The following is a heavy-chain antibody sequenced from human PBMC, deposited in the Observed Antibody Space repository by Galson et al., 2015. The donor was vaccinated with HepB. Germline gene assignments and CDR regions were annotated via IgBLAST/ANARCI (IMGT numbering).Heavy chain of an antibody. D-gene: IGHD3-22*01. V-gene: IGHV3-74*01. CDR2: INSDGITT. CDR3: ARGYYYESSGYFYYYGMDV. Sequence: SLRLSCAASGFTFSSYWMHWVRQAPGKGLVWVSRINSDGITTSYADSVKGRFTISRDNAKNTLYLQMNSLRAEDTGLYHCARGYYYESSGYFYYYGMDVWGQGTTVTVSS. J-gene: IGHJ6*02. CDR1: GFTFSSYW.